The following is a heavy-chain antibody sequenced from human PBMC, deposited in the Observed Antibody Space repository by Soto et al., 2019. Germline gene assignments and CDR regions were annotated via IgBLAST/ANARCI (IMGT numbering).Heavy chain of an antibody. CDR1: GGSFSDFY. D-gene: IGHD2-15*01. CDR2: VNDRGTT. V-gene: IGHV4-34*01. J-gene: IGHJ6*02. Sequence: PSETLSLTCAVYGGSFSDFYWSWVRQPPGKGLEWIGEVNDRGTTNYNPSLRSRVTLLVDTSKNQVYLKVSSVTAADTAVYYCERGRVKCRPTNFFPLLSYYYYGMDVCGQGTTITVAS. CDR3: ERGRVKCRPTNFFPLLSYYYYGMDV.